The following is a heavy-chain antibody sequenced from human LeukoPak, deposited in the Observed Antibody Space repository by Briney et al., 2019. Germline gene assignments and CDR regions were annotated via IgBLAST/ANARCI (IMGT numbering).Heavy chain of an antibody. CDR3: ARRGYNSAHDYYYYYMDV. V-gene: IGHV1-46*01. CDR2: INPSGGST. CDR1: GYTFTSYY. J-gene: IGHJ6*03. D-gene: IGHD5-24*01. Sequence: GASVKVSCKASGYTFTSYYMHWVRQAPGQGLEWMGIINPSGGSTSYAQKFQGRVTMTRDMSTSTVYMELSSLRSEDTAVYYCARRGYNSAHDYYYYYMDVWGKGTTVTISS.